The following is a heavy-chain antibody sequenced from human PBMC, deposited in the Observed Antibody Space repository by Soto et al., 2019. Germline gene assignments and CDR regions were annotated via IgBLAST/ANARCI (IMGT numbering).Heavy chain of an antibody. J-gene: IGHJ5*02. CDR2: INHSGST. D-gene: IGHD6-19*01. CDR3: ARHGFLAVAGLRT. V-gene: IGHV4-34*01. CDR1: GGSFSGYY. Sequence: PSETLSLTCAVYGGSFSGYYWTWIRQPPGTGLEWIGEINHSGSTNYNPSLKSRVTISVDTSKNQFSLKLTSVTAADTAVYYCARHGFLAVAGLRTWGQGILVTVS.